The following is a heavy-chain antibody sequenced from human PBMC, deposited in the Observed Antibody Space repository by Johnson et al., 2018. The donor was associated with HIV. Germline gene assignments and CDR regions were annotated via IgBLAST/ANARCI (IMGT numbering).Heavy chain of an antibody. J-gene: IGHJ3*02. Sequence: QVQLVESGGGVVQPGGSLRLSCAASGFTFSSYDMHWVRQAPGKGLEWVTVISYDGSTKYYADSVKGRFTISRDNSKNTLYLQMNSLRAEDTALYYCAASPEDLRAFDIWGQGTMVTVSS. CDR2: ISYDGSTK. CDR1: GFTFSSYD. CDR3: AASPEDLRAFDI. D-gene: IGHD2-15*01. V-gene: IGHV3-30*03.